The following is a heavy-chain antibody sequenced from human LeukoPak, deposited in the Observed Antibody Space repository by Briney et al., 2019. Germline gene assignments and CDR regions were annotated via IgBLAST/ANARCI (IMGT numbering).Heavy chain of an antibody. V-gene: IGHV1-18*01. Sequence: ASVKVSCKASGYTFTSYGISWVRQAPGQGLEWMGWISAYNDNTNYAQKLQGRVTMTTDTSTSTAYMELRSLRSDDTAVYYCARERVEYQLLSKREVYHFDYWGQGTLVTVSS. D-gene: IGHD2-2*01. CDR2: ISAYNDNT. CDR3: ARERVEYQLLSKREVYHFDY. CDR1: GYTFTSYG. J-gene: IGHJ4*02.